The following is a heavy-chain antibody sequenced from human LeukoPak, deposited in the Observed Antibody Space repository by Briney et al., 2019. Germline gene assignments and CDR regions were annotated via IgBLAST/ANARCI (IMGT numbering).Heavy chain of an antibody. Sequence: SETLSLTCTVSGGSISSSSYYWGWIRQPPGKGLEWIGSIYYSGSTYYNPSLKSRVTISVDTSKNQISLRMTSVTAADTAVYYCAACKGETDYYYYYYMDVWGKGTTVTVSS. J-gene: IGHJ6*03. CDR2: IYYSGST. D-gene: IGHD3-16*01. V-gene: IGHV4-39*01. CDR3: AACKGETDYYYYYYMDV. CDR1: GGSISSSSYY.